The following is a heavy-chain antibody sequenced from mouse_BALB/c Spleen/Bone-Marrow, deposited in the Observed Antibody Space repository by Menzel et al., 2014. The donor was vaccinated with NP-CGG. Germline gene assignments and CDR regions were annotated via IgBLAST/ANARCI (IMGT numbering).Heavy chain of an antibody. CDR2: VNPNIGGT. CDR3: ARGRWYY. Sequence: VQLKESGPELVKPGASVKISCKTSGYTFTDYTLHWVKQSHGKSLEWIGGVNPNIGGTTYNQKFKGKASLTVNKSSTTAYMELRSLTSEDSAVYYCARGRWYYWGQGTTLTVSS. J-gene: IGHJ2*01. V-gene: IGHV1-22*01. D-gene: IGHD2-3*01. CDR1: GYTFTDYT.